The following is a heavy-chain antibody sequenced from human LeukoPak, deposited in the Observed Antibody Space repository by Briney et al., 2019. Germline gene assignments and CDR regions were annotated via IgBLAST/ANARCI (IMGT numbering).Heavy chain of an antibody. D-gene: IGHD3-9*01. J-gene: IGHJ6*03. Sequence: GGSLRLSCAASGFTFSSYWMSWVRQAPGKGLEWVAKIKQDGSEKYYGDSVKGRFTISRDNAKNSLYLQVNSLRAEDTAVYYCARDPLTLYDYYMDVWGKGTTVTVSS. CDR1: GFTFSSYW. CDR2: IKQDGSEK. V-gene: IGHV3-7*01. CDR3: ARDPLTLYDYYMDV.